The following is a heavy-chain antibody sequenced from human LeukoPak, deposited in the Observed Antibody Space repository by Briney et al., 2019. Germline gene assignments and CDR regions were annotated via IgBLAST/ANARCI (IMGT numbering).Heavy chain of an antibody. V-gene: IGHV3-30*02. D-gene: IGHD3-10*01. CDR2: IRYDGSNK. Sequence: GGSLRLSCAASGFTFSAYGMHWVRQAPGKGLEWVAFIRYDGSNKYYADSVKGRFTISRNNSKNTLYLQMNSLRTEDTAVYYCAKESVWFGESNPFDYWGQGTLVTVSS. J-gene: IGHJ4*02. CDR1: GFTFSAYG. CDR3: AKESVWFGESNPFDY.